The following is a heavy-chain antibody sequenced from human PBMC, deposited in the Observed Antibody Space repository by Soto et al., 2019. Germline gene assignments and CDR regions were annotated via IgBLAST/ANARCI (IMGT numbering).Heavy chain of an antibody. J-gene: IGHJ4*02. CDR1: GGPFGGSG. V-gene: IGHV3-73*01. Sequence: VGSRRVGWGAGGGPFGGSGVHWVRPASGKGLEWVGRIRSKANNYATAYAASVQGRFTISRDSAKNSMYLQMNSLTFEDRAIYHSATLNTARIQIVGYWVQGFQVTGPS. CDR3: ATLNTARIQIVGY. CDR2: IRSKANNYAT. D-gene: IGHD5-18*01.